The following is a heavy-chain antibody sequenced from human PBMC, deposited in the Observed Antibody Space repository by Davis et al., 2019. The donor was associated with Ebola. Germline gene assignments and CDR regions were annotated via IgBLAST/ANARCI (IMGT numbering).Heavy chain of an antibody. CDR2: IIPILGIA. CDR1: GGTFSSYT. Sequence: SVKVSCKASGGTFSSYTISWVRQAPGQGLEWMGRIIPILGIANYAQKFQGRVTITADKSTSTAYMELSSLRSDDTAVYYCARDPHYYDSSGYALDYWGQGTLVTVSS. J-gene: IGHJ4*02. CDR3: ARDPHYYDSSGYALDY. V-gene: IGHV1-69*04. D-gene: IGHD3-22*01.